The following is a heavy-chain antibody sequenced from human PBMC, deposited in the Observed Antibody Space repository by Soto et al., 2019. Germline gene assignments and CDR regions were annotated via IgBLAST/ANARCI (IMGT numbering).Heavy chain of an antibody. CDR2: IHYNGNT. CDR3: AREGNLGRWLQPLDF. Sequence: SDSLSPTCTVPGGCFGIYYWSWFRQPPGKGLEWIGNIHYNGNTKYNPSLKSRVTMSVDTSKNQFSLKLISVTAADTAKYFCAREGNLGRWLQPLDFWGQGTLVTVS. V-gene: IGHV4-59*01. D-gene: IGHD5-12*01. J-gene: IGHJ4*02. CDR1: GGCFGIYY.